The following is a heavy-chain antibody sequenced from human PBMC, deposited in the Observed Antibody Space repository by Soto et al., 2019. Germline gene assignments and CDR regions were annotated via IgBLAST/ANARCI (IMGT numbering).Heavy chain of an antibody. Sequence: SMIIRCASSGINFSSYIMNWILQTPGKGLEWVSSISSSSSYIYYADSVKGRFTISRDNAKNSLYLQMNSLRAEDTAVYYCARDSSYDFWSGYYYYSGMDVCGEGITVTV. CDR1: GINFSSYI. V-gene: IGHV3-21*01. CDR2: ISSSSSYI. D-gene: IGHD3-3*01. CDR3: ARDSSYDFWSGYYYYSGMDV. J-gene: IGHJ6*01.